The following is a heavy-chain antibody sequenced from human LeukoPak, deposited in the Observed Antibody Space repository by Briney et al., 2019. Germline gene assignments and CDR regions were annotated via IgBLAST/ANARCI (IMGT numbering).Heavy chain of an antibody. J-gene: IGHJ6*02. CDR2: TSGSGGST. CDR3: AKDKRVVGGRHGSYYYGMDV. V-gene: IGHV3-23*01. CDR1: GFTFSSYA. Sequence: PGGSLRLSCAASGFTFSSYAMSWVRQAPGKGLEWVSATSGSGGSTYYADSVKGRFTISRDNSKNTLYLQMNSLRAEDTAVYYCAKDKRVVGGRHGSYYYGMDVWGQGTTVTVSS. D-gene: IGHD1-26*01.